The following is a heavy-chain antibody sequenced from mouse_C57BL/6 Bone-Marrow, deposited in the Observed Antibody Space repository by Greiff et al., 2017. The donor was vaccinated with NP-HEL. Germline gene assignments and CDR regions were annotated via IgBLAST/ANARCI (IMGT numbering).Heavy chain of an antibody. V-gene: IGHV1-59*01. D-gene: IGHD4-1*01. CDR3: ANGTEGDY. CDR2: IDPSDSYT. Sequence: QVQLQQPGAELVRPGTSVKLSCKASGYTFTSYWMHWVKQRPGQGLEWIGVIDPSDSYTNYNQKFKGKATLTVEPSSSTAYMQLSRLPSEDASVYYCANGTEGDYWGQGTTLTVSS. J-gene: IGHJ2*01. CDR1: GYTFTSYW.